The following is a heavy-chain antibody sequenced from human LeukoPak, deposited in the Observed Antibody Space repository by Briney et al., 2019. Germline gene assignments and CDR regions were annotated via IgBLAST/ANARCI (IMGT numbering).Heavy chain of an antibody. CDR3: AGVVVAATNYYYYYMDV. V-gene: IGHV4-39*01. CDR1: GGSISSSSYY. J-gene: IGHJ6*03. Sequence: SETLSLTCTVSGGSISSSSYYWGWIRQPPGKGLEWIGSIYYSGSTYYNPSLKSRVTISVDTSKNQFSLKLSSVTAADTAVYYCAGVVVAATNYYYYYMDVWGKGTTVTVSS. CDR2: IYYSGST. D-gene: IGHD2-15*01.